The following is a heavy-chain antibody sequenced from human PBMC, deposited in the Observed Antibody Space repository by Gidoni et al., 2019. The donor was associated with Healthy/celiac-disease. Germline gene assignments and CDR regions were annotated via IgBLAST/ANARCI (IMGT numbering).Heavy chain of an antibody. CDR1: GFTFSNAW. Sequence: EVQLVESGGGLVKPGGSLRLSCAASGFTFSNAWMNWVRQAPGKGLEWVGRIKSKTDGGTTDYAAPVKGRFTISRDDSKNTLYLQMNSLKTEDTAVYYCTTAYYDILTAILADVWGQGTTVTVSS. V-gene: IGHV3-15*07. J-gene: IGHJ6*02. CDR2: IKSKTDGGTT. CDR3: TTAYYDILTAILADV. D-gene: IGHD3-9*01.